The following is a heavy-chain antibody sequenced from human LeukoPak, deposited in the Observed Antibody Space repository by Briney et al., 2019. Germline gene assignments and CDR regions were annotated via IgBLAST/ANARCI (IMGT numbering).Heavy chain of an antibody. Sequence: ASVKVSCKASGYSFTGYYVHWVRQAPGQGLEWMGWINPDSGGTNFAQNFQGRVAMTRDTSISTTYMELSRLTCDDTDVYYRAREAISRGIIDYWGQGSLVTVSS. CDR3: AREAISRGIIDY. CDR1: GYSFTGYY. CDR2: INPDSGGT. V-gene: IGHV1-2*02. D-gene: IGHD3-10*01. J-gene: IGHJ4*02.